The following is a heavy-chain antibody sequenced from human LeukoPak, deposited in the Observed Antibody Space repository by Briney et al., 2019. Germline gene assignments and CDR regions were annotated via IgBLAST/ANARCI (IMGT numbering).Heavy chain of an antibody. V-gene: IGHV4-59*08. CDR2: GHYSGST. D-gene: IGHD6-13*01. CDR1: GTSITSYY. CDR3: ARQGIVAAGTTNWFDP. Sequence: RTSETLSLTCTVSGTSITSYYWNWIRQAPGQGPEWIGYGHYSGSTKYNPPLKSRVTVSADTSKNQFSLRLSSVTAADTAVYYCARQGIVAAGTTNWFDPWGQGTLVTVSS. J-gene: IGHJ5*02.